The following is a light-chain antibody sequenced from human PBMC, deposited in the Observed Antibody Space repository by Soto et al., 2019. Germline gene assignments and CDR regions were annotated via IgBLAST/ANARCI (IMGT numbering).Light chain of an antibody. J-gene: IGKJ2*01. CDR3: QQYFSSPYT. CDR2: WAS. Sequence: DIVMTQSPDSLAVSLGERATINCKSSQSVLYSSNNKNYLAWYQQKPGQPPKLLIYWASTRESGVPDRFGGSGSGTDFTLTISSLQAGDVAVYYCQQYFSSPYTFGQGTKLEIK. CDR1: QSVLYSSNNKNY. V-gene: IGKV4-1*01.